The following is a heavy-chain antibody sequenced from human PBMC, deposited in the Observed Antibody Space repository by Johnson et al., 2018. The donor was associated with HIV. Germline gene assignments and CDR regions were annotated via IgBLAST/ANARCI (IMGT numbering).Heavy chain of an antibody. V-gene: IGHV3-30*04. Sequence: QVQLVESGGGVVQSGRSLRLSCAASGFTFSSYAMHWVRQAPGKGLEWVAVISYDGTNKYYADSVKGRFTISRDNAKNSLYLQMDSLRAEDTAMYYCARAKDAAYPYDAFDVWGHGTMVIVSA. CDR1: GFTFSSYA. CDR3: ARAKDAAYPYDAFDV. CDR2: ISYDGTNK. J-gene: IGHJ3*01. D-gene: IGHD2-15*01.